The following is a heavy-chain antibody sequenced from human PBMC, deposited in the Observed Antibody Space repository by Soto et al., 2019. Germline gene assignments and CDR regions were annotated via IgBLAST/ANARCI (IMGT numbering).Heavy chain of an antibody. V-gene: IGHV3-23*01. D-gene: IGHD6-19*01. Sequence: GGSLRLSCAASGFTFSSYAMSWVRQAPGKGLEWVSAISGSGGSTYYADSVKGRFTISRDNSKNTLYLQMNSLRAEDTAVYYCAKDSRPGYSSGWYPNWFDPWGQGTLVTVSS. CDR2: ISGSGGST. CDR3: AKDSRPGYSSGWYPNWFDP. CDR1: GFTFSSYA. J-gene: IGHJ5*02.